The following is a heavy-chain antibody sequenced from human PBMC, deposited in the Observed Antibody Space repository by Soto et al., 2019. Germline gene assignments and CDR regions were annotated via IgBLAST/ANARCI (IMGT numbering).Heavy chain of an antibody. CDR3: AKEGGDFWSGYYMKYFQH. CDR2: ISYDGSNK. D-gene: IGHD3-3*01. CDR1: GFTFSSYG. J-gene: IGHJ1*01. V-gene: IGHV3-30*18. Sequence: QVQLVESGGGVVQPERSLRLSCAASGFTFSSYGMHWVRQAPGKGLEWVAVISYDGSNKYYADSVKGRFTISRDNSKNTLYLQMNSLRAEDTAVYYCAKEGGDFWSGYYMKYFQHWGQGTLVTVSS.